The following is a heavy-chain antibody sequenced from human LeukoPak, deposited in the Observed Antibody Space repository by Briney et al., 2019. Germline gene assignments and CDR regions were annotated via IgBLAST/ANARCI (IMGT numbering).Heavy chain of an antibody. V-gene: IGHV1-8*02. CDR2: MNPNSGNT. D-gene: IGHD1-26*01. Sequence: ASVKVSCKTFGYTFTGNNMHWVRQATGQGLEWMGWMNPNSGNTGYAQKFQGRVTMTRNTSISTAYMELSSLRSEDTAVYYCARGGEVGATEFDYWGQGTLVTVSS. CDR3: ARGGEVGATEFDY. CDR1: GYTFTGNN. J-gene: IGHJ4*02.